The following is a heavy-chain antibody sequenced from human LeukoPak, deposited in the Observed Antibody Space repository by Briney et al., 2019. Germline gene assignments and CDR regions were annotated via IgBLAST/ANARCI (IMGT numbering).Heavy chain of an antibody. V-gene: IGHV3-7*01. CDR2: IKQDGSEK. J-gene: IGHJ4*02. CDR1: GFTFSSYW. CDR3: ARGSYFDF. Sequence: GGSLRHSCAASGFTFSSYWMSWVRQAPGKRREGGANIKQDGSEKYYVDSVKGRFTISRDNAMNSLYLQMNGLRAEDTAVYYCARGSYFDFWGQGTLVTVSS.